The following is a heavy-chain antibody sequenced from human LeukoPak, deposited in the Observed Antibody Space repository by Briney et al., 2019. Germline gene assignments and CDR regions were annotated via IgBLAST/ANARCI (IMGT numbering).Heavy chain of an antibody. CDR1: GFTFSDYY. Sequence: PGGSLRLSCAASGFTFSDYYMSWIRQAPGKGLEWVSYISSSGSTIYYADSVKGRFTISRDNAKNSLYLQMNSLRAEDTALYYCAKGWYDILTGFFDYWGQGTLVTVSS. CDR2: ISSSGSTI. V-gene: IGHV3-11*01. J-gene: IGHJ4*02. CDR3: AKGWYDILTGFFDY. D-gene: IGHD3-9*01.